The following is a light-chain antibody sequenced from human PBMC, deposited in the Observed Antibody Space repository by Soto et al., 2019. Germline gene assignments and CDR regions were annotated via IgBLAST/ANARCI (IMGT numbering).Light chain of an antibody. CDR2: AAS. CDR1: QTIGTY. V-gene: IGKV1-39*01. CDR3: QQSYSTLPST. J-gene: IGKJ5*01. Sequence: DIQMTQTPSSLSASVGGRVTIACRASQTIGTYLSWYQQKPGKAPKLLIYAASTLQSGVPARFSGSGSGTDFTLTITTLQPDDFATYYWQQSYSTLPSTFGQGTRLEIK.